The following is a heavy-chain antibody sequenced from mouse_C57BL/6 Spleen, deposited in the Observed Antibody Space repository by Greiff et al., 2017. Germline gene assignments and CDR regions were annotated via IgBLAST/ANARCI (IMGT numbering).Heavy chain of an antibody. CDR1: GYSITSGYY. D-gene: IGHD2-4*01. Sequence: ESGPGLVKPSQSLSLTCSVTGYSITSGYYWNWIRQFPGNKLEWMGYISYDGSNNYNPSLKNRISITRDTSKNQFFLKLNSVTTEDTATYYCASSYYDYGPLAYWGQGTLVTVSA. J-gene: IGHJ3*01. V-gene: IGHV3-6*01. CDR3: ASSYYDYGPLAY. CDR2: ISYDGSN.